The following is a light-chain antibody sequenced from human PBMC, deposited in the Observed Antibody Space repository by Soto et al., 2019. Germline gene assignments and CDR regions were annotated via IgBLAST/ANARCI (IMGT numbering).Light chain of an antibody. CDR3: ISFAGTITFV. J-gene: IGLJ1*01. V-gene: IGLV2-8*01. CDR1: SSDVGGFNY. Sequence: QSALTQPPSAPGSPGQSVTISCTGTSSDVGGFNYVSWFQQHPGKAPKLLIYKVNKRPSGVPDRFSGSKSGTTASLTVSGLQADDEADYYCISFAGTITFVFGTGTKLTVL. CDR2: KVN.